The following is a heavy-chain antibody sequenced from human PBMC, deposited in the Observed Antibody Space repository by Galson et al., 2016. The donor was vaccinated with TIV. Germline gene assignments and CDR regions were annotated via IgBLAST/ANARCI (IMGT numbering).Heavy chain of an antibody. V-gene: IGHV1-69*13. CDR1: GGTFSSDA. D-gene: IGHD5-18*01. J-gene: IGHJ3*02. CDR3: ARARGYNFENAFHI. Sequence: SVKVSCKASGGTFSSDAISWVRQAPGQGLEWMGGIIPVFKIADYAQKFQGRVTISADEFPSAAYMELNSLRFEDTAVYYCARARGYNFENAFHIWGQGTMVTVSS. CDR2: IIPVFKIA.